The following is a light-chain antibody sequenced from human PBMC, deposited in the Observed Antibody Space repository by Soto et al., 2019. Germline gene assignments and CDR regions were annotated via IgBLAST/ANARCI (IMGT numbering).Light chain of an antibody. Sequence: QSVLAQPPSVSGAPGQRVTISCTGSTSNIGAGYDVHWYQHLPGTAPKLLIYGNSNRPSGVPDRFSGSQSVTSASLVITGLQTEDEADYYCQTYDSILNVVFGGGTKLTVL. V-gene: IGLV1-40*01. CDR1: TSNIGAGYD. CDR2: GNS. CDR3: QTYDSILNVV. J-gene: IGLJ2*01.